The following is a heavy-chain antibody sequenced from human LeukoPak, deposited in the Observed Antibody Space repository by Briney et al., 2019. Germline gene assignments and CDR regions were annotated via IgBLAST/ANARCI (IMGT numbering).Heavy chain of an antibody. J-gene: IGHJ4*02. CDR3: ANRGYYGDYFDY. V-gene: IGHV3-21*01. D-gene: IGHD3-22*01. Sequence: GGFLRLSCAASGFSFSSYAMNWGRQAPGKGREWGSSISDSDSYIYYSDSVKGRISIARYNAKNSLYLQMSNLRAEDTAVYYCANRGYYGDYFDYWGQGTMVTVSS. CDR2: ISDSDSYI. CDR1: GFSFSSYA.